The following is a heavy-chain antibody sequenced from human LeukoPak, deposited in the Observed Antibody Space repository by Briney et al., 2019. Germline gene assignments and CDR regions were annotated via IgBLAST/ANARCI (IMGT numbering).Heavy chain of an antibody. CDR2: ISSSSSYI. J-gene: IGHJ4*02. D-gene: IGHD6-13*01. Sequence: PGGSLRLSCAGSGFTFSDYSMNWVRQAPGKGLEWVSSISSSSSYIYYADSVKGRFTISRDNAKNSLYLQMNSLRAEDTAVYYCASITHPIAAAGVDYWGQGTLVTVSS. CDR3: ASITHPIAAAGVDY. V-gene: IGHV3-21*01. CDR1: GFTFSDYS.